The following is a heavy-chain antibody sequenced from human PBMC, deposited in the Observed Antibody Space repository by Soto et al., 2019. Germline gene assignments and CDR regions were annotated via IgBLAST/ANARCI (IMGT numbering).Heavy chain of an antibody. V-gene: IGHV3-23*01. D-gene: IGHD6-13*01. CDR1: GFTFSDHG. CDR2: ISGSVGST. CDR3: AKDRTIASRNFDS. J-gene: IGHJ4*02. Sequence: GGSLRLSCTASGFTFSDHGMHWVRQAPGKGLEWVSSISGSVGSTFYADSVKGRFTISRDNSMNTLYLQMNSLRAEDTAVYYCAKDRTIASRNFDSWGQGALVTVSS.